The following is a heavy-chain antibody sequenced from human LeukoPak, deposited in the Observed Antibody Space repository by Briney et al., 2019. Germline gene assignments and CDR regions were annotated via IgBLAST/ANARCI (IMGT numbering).Heavy chain of an antibody. Sequence: GGSLRLSCAASGFTFSSYWIHWVRQASGKGLVWVSHISSDGSITNYADSVKGRFTISRDNAKNTLYLQMNSLRAEDTAAYYCARGGGGTAAALDPWGQGTLVTVSS. J-gene: IGHJ5*02. CDR1: GFTFSSYW. D-gene: IGHD6-13*01. CDR2: ISSDGSIT. CDR3: ARGGGGTAAALDP. V-gene: IGHV3-74*01.